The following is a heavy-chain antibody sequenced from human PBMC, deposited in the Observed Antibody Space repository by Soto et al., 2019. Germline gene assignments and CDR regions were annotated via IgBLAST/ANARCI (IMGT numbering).Heavy chain of an antibody. D-gene: IGHD6-19*01. Sequence: ASVKVSCKASGYTFTNYAMHWVRQAHGQRLEWMGWINAGNGNTKYSQKFQGRVTITRDTSASTAYMELSSLRSEDTAVYYCARDLIIAVAGTATYYYYGMDVWGQGTTVTVSS. V-gene: IGHV1-3*01. CDR2: INAGNGNT. J-gene: IGHJ6*02. CDR1: GYTFTNYA. CDR3: ARDLIIAVAGTATYYYYGMDV.